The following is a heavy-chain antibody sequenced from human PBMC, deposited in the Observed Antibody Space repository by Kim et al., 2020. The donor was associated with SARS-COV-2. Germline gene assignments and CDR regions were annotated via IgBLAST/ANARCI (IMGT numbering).Heavy chain of an antibody. J-gene: IGHJ4*02. V-gene: IGHV4-39*01. CDR2: IYYSGST. CDR1: GGSITSRSYY. D-gene: IGHD6-13*01. Sequence: SETLSLTCTVSGGSITSRSYYWGWIRQPPGKGLERIGSIYYSGSTYYNPSLKSRVTISVDTSKNQFSLKVTSVTAADTAVYFCARHPQLFFFDYWGQGTLVTVSS. CDR3: ARHPQLFFFDY.